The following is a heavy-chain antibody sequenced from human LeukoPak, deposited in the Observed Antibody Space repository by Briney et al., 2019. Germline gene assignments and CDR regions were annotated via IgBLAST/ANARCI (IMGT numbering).Heavy chain of an antibody. CDR2: ISAYNGYT. V-gene: IGHV1-18*01. Sequence: GASVKVSCKASGYTFTSYGITWVRQAPGQGLEWMGWISAYNGYTNYAQNFQDRVTMTTDTSTNTAYMKLRSLRSDGTAVYYCARDRLSYCGGECHYDYWGQGTLVSVSS. J-gene: IGHJ4*02. CDR1: GYTFTSYG. CDR3: ARDRLSYCGGECHYDY. D-gene: IGHD2-21*01.